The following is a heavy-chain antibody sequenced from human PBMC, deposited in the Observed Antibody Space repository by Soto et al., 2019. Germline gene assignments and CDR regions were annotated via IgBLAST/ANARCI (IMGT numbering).Heavy chain of an antibody. Sequence: GESLKISCKGSGYSFTSYWIGWVRQMPGKGLEWMGIIYPGDSDTRYSPSFQGQVTISADKSISTAYLQWSSLKASDTAMYYCARLARHGVAARPNWFDPWGQGTLGTVS. D-gene: IGHD6-6*01. CDR3: ARLARHGVAARPNWFDP. CDR1: GYSFTSYW. J-gene: IGHJ5*02. V-gene: IGHV5-51*01. CDR2: IYPGDSDT.